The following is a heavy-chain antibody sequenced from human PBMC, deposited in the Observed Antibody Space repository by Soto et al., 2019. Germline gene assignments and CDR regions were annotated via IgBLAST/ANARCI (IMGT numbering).Heavy chain of an antibody. Sequence: SETLSLTCTVSGGSLGSYYWSWIRQPPGRGLEWIGYVFYTGSTNYNPSLKSRVTISVDTSKNQFSLKLSSVTAADTAVYYCARGGPYSSGWRRTRYYYYGMDVWGHGTTVTVSS. J-gene: IGHJ6*02. D-gene: IGHD6-19*01. CDR1: GGSLGSYY. CDR2: VFYTGST. CDR3: ARGGPYSSGWRRTRYYYYGMDV. V-gene: IGHV4-59*12.